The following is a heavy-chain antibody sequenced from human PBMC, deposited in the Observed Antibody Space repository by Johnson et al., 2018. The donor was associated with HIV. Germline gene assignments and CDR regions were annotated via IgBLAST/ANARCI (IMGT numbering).Heavy chain of an antibody. CDR3: ASGPKGHDAFDI. CDR2: INWNGGST. Sequence: VQLVESGGGVVQPGRSLRLSCAASGFTFSSYWMSWVRQAPGKGLEWVSGINWNGGSTGYADSVKGRFTISRDNSKNTLYLQRNSLRAEDTAVYYCASGPKGHDAFDIWGQGTMVTVSS. J-gene: IGHJ3*02. V-gene: IGHV3-20*04. CDR1: GFTFSSYW.